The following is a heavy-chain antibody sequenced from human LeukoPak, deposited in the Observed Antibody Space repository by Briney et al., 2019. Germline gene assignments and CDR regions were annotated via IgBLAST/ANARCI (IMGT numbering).Heavy chain of an antibody. J-gene: IGHJ4*02. CDR3: AKNGGSWTFDY. V-gene: IGHV4-39*07. CDR2: IYYSGST. CDR1: GGSISSSSYY. D-gene: IGHD3/OR15-3a*01. Sequence: PSETLSLTCTVSGGSISSSSYYWGWIRQPPGKGLEWIGSIYYSGSTYYNPSLKSRVTISLDTSKNQFSLKLTSVTAADTAVYFCAKNGGSWTFDYWGQGTLVTVSS.